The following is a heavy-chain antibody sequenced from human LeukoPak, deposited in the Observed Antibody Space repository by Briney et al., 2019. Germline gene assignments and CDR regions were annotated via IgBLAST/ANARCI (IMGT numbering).Heavy chain of an antibody. J-gene: IGHJ3*02. CDR1: GYAISSSNW. D-gene: IGHD2-15*01. CDR2: IYYSGST. V-gene: IGHV4-28*03. CDR3: ARELCSGGSCYDAFDI. Sequence: PSETLSLTCAVSGYAISSSNWWGWIRQPPGKGLEWIGYIYYSGSTNYNPSLKSRVTISVDTSKNQFSLKLSSVTAADTAVYYCARELCSGGSCYDAFDIWGQGTMVTVSS.